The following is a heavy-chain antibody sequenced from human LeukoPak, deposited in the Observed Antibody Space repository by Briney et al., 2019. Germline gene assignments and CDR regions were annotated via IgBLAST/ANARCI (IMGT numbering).Heavy chain of an antibody. D-gene: IGHD5-18*01. CDR3: ARRRIQLWSREYYFDY. J-gene: IGHJ4*02. CDR2: INTTTGNP. CDR1: GYTFTSYA. Sequence: REASVKVSCKASGYTFTSYAMNWVRQAPGQGLEWMGWINTTTGNPTYAQGFTGRFVFSLDTSVSTAYLQISSLKAEDTAVYYCARRRIQLWSREYYFDYWGQGTLVTVSS. V-gene: IGHV7-4-1*02.